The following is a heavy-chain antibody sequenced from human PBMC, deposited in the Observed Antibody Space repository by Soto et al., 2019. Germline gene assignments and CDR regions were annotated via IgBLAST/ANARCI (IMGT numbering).Heavy chain of an antibody. J-gene: IGHJ4*02. CDR1: GGSITNYY. CDR2: IYYSGST. Sequence: SETLSLTCTVSGGSITNYYWSWIRQPPGKGLEWIGYIYYSGSTNYNPSLKSRVTISVDTSKNQFSLKLSSVTAADTAVYYCARAPGIAVAGNWYWGQGTLVTVSS. CDR3: ARAPGIAVAGNWY. V-gene: IGHV4-59*01. D-gene: IGHD6-19*01.